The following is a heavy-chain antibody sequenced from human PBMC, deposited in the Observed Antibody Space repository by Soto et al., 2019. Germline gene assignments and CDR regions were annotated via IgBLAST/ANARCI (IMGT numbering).Heavy chain of an antibody. CDR3: ARTGIAVAGIWYFDL. J-gene: IGHJ2*01. D-gene: IGHD6-19*01. CDR2: INHSGST. CDR1: GGSFSGYY. Sequence: SETLSLTCAVYGGSFSGYYWSWIRQPPGKGLEWIGEINHSGSTNYNPSLKSRVTISVDTSKNQFSLKLSSVTAADTAVYYCARTGIAVAGIWYFDLWGRGTLVTVSS. V-gene: IGHV4-34*01.